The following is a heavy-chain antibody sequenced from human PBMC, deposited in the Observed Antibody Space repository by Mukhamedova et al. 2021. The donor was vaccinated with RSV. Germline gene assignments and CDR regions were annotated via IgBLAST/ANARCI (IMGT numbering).Heavy chain of an antibody. V-gene: IGHV4-34*01. CDR3: ASPRRTYGRGWFDY. CDR2: INHSGST. Sequence: GKGLEWIGEINHSGSTNYTPSLKSRVTISVDTSKNQFSLRLSSVTAAATAGYYCASPRRTYGRGWFDYWGQGTLVPAPS. J-gene: IGHJ4*02. D-gene: IGHD6-19*01.